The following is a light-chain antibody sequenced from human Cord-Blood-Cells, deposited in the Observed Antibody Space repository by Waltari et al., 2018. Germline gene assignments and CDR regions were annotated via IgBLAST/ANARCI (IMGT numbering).Light chain of an antibody. CDR1: QSVSSSY. CDR3: QQYGSSYT. J-gene: IGKJ2*01. Sequence: IVLTQSPGTLSLSPGERANLSCRASQSVSSSYLAWYQQKPGQAPRLLIYGASSRATGIPDRFSGSGSGTDFTLTISRLEPEDFAVYYCQQYGSSYTFGQGTKLEIK. CDR2: GAS. V-gene: IGKV3-20*01.